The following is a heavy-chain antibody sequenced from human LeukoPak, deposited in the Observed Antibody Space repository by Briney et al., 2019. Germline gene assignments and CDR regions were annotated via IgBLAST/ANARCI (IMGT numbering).Heavy chain of an antibody. Sequence: GGSLRLSCSVSGFTFSTYVMHWVRLAPGKGLEYVSAISSNGDNTYYADSVTGRFTISRDNSKNTLYLQMSSLRADDTAVYYCVRGTGYWGQGTLVTVSS. CDR3: VRGTGY. CDR1: GFTFSTYV. CDR2: ISSNGDNT. V-gene: IGHV3-64D*06. J-gene: IGHJ4*02.